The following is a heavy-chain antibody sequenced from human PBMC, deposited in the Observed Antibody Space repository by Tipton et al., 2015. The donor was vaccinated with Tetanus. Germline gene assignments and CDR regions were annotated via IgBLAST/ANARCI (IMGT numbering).Heavy chain of an antibody. CDR1: GGSISSGDYY. Sequence: TLSLTCTVSGGSISSGDYYWSWLRQPPGKGLEWIGYTYYSGSTYYNPSLKSRITISVHTSKNQFSLNLSSVTAADTAVYYCARANYYDGLTGSLFYYGLNVWGRGTTVTVSS. J-gene: IGHJ6*02. CDR2: TYYSGST. V-gene: IGHV4-30-4*01. D-gene: IGHD3-9*01. CDR3: ARANYYDGLTGSLFYYGLNV.